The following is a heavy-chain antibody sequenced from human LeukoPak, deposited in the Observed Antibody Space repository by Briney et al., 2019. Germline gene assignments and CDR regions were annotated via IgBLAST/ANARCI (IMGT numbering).Heavy chain of an antibody. CDR1: GFTFSVHE. CDR3: ARGSHYFDF. V-gene: IGHV3-48*03. D-gene: IGHD6-6*01. CDR2: ISDSGRTI. J-gene: IGHJ4*02. Sequence: GGSLRLSCAASGFTFSVHEMNWVRQAPGKRLEWLSYISDSGRTIYYADSVDGRFTISRDNAKNSLFLQMNSLRVEDTAVYFCARGSHYFDFWGQGTPVTVSS.